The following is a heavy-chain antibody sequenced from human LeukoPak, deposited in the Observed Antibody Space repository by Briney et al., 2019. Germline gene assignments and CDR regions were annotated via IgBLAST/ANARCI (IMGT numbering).Heavy chain of an antibody. Sequence: WASVKASCKASGGTFSSYAISWVRQAPGQGLEWMGRIIPILGIANYAQKFQGRVTITADKSTSTAYMELSSLRSEDTAVYYCVVRITIFWYDYWGQGTLVTVSS. CDR3: VVRITIFWYDY. CDR1: GGTFSSYA. V-gene: IGHV1-69*04. CDR2: IIPILGIA. D-gene: IGHD3-9*01. J-gene: IGHJ4*02.